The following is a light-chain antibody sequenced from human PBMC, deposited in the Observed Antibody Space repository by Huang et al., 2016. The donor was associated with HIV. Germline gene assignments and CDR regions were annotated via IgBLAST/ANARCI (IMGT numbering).Light chain of an antibody. CDR1: QSVTSSY. CDR3: QHYGRSPPFT. V-gene: IGKV3-20*01. Sequence: EIVLTQSPGTLSLSPGDTATLPCRASQSVTSSYLAWYQQKPGQAPRHLIYGASSSATGIPDRFSGSGSGTDYSLTISSLEPEDFAMYFCQHYGRSPPFTFGPGTKVDIK. J-gene: IGKJ3*01. CDR2: GAS.